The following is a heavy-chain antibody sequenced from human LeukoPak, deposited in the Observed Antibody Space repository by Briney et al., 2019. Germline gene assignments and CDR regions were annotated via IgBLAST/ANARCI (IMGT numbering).Heavy chain of an antibody. Sequence: GGSLRLSCAASGFTFSSYGMHWVRQPPGKGPEWVVVISYDGSDKYYVDSVKGRFTISRDNPKNTLYLQMNSLRAEDTAVYYCARVARATAFDIWGQGTMVTVSS. D-gene: IGHD5-12*01. CDR3: ARVARATAFDI. V-gene: IGHV3-30*03. J-gene: IGHJ3*02. CDR2: ISYDGSDK. CDR1: GFTFSSYG.